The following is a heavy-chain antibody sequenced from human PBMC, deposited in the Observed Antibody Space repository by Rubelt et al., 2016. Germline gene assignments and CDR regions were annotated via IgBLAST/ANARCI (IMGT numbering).Heavy chain of an antibody. CDR1: GGSISSSSYY. V-gene: IGHV4-39*01. Sequence: QLQLQESGPGLVKPSETLSLTFTVSGGSISSSSYYWGWIRQPPGKGLEWIGSIYYSGSTYYNPSLKSRFNISVDTSKTQFSLNVSSVSDTDTEVYYCARNYDYSNYGRWFDPWGQGTLVTVSS. CDR3: ARNYDYSNYGRWFDP. CDR2: IYYSGST. J-gene: IGHJ5*02. D-gene: IGHD4-11*01.